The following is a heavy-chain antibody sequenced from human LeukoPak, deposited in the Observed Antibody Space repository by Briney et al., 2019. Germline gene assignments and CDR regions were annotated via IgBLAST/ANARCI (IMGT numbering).Heavy chain of an antibody. J-gene: IGHJ4*02. D-gene: IGHD6-13*01. Sequence: PGGSLRLSCAASGFTFSSYEMNWVRQAPGKGLEWVSYISSSGSTIYYADSVKGRFTISRDNAKNSLYLQMNSPRAEDTAVYYCASFIAAAANWGQGTLVTVSS. CDR3: ASFIAAAAN. CDR2: ISSSGSTI. CDR1: GFTFSSYE. V-gene: IGHV3-48*03.